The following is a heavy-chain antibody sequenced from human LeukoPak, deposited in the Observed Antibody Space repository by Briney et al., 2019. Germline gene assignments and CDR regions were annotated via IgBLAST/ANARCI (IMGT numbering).Heavy chain of an antibody. CDR2: IYYSGST. CDR3: ARHAGYCSGGSCSPGYYYYGMDV. V-gene: IGHV4-59*08. Sequence: YPSETLSLTCTVSGGSISSYYWSWIRQPPGKGLEWIGYIYYSGSTNYNPSLKSRVTISVDTSKNQFSLDLSSVTAADTAVYYCARHAGYCSGGSCSPGYYYYGMDVWGQGTTVTVSS. CDR1: GGSISSYY. D-gene: IGHD2-15*01. J-gene: IGHJ6*02.